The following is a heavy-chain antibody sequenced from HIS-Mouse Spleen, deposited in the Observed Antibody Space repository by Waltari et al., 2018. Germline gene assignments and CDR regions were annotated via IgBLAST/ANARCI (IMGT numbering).Heavy chain of an antibody. CDR2: INHSGST. J-gene: IGHJ4*02. CDR1: GGSFSGSS. CDR3: ARGTYYYGSGSLSFDY. V-gene: IGHV4-34*01. Sequence: QVQLQQWGAGRLTPSETLSLTCAGYGGSFSGSSWSWIRQPPGKGLEWFGEINHSGSTNYNPSLKSRVTISVDTSKNQFSLKLSSVTAADTAVYYCARGTYYYGSGSLSFDYWGQGTLVTVSS. D-gene: IGHD3-10*01.